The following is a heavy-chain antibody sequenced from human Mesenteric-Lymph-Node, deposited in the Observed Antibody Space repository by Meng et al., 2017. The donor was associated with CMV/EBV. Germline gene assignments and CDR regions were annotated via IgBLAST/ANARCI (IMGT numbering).Heavy chain of an antibody. CDR2: IYYSGST. CDR3: ARDGDEYSFDY. CDR1: GGSISSYY. Sequence: SETLSLTCTVSGGSISSYYWSWIRQPPGKGLEWIGYIYYSGSTNYNPSLKSRVTISVDTSKNQFSLKLSSETAVDTAVYYCARDGDEYSFDYWGQGTLVTVSS. J-gene: IGHJ4*02. V-gene: IGHV4-59*01. D-gene: IGHD6-6*01.